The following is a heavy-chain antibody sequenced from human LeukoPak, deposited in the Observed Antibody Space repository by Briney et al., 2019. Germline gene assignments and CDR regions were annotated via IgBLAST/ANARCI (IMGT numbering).Heavy chain of an antibody. Sequence: SETLSLTCAVYGGSFSGYYWSWIRQPPGKGLEWIGEINHSGGTNYSPSLKSRVTISVDTSKNQFSLKLSSVTAADTAVYYCARGVFGVVTNYYYNYMDVWGEGTTVTVSS. J-gene: IGHJ6*03. V-gene: IGHV4-34*01. CDR2: INHSGGT. CDR1: GGSFSGYY. CDR3: ARGVFGVVTNYYYNYMDV. D-gene: IGHD3-3*01.